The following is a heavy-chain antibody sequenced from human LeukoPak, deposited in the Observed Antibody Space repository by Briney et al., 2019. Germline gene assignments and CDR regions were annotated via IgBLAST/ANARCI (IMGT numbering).Heavy chain of an antibody. J-gene: IGHJ4*02. V-gene: IGHV4-59*01. CDR2: VHYTGGT. D-gene: IGHD6-13*01. Sequence: SETLSLTCAVSGVSISGYYWMWVRQPPGKGLEWIGYVHYTGGTRYTPSLKSRVTISVDKSQNQFSLKLSAVNAADTAVYYCAREIPAAGHFDYWGQGFLVTVSS. CDR3: AREIPAAGHFDY. CDR1: GVSISGYY.